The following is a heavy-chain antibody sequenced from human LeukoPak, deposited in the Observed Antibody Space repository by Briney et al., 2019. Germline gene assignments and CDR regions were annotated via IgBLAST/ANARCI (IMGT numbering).Heavy chain of an antibody. CDR2: IYTSGST. V-gene: IGHV4-61*02. Sequence: PSETLSLTCTVSGGPISSGSYDWNWIRQPAGKALEWIGRIYTSGSTNYNPSLKSRVTISVDTSKNQFSLKMGSVTAADTAMYYCANTPLTGEHAFDIWGQGTMVTVSS. CDR1: GGPISSGSYD. D-gene: IGHD7-27*01. J-gene: IGHJ3*02. CDR3: ANTPLTGEHAFDI.